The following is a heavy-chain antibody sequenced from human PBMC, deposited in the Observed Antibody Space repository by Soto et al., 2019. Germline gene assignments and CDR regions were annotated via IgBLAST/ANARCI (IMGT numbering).Heavy chain of an antibody. CDR1: GFTFDDYA. Sequence: EVQLVESGGGLVQPGRSLRLSCAASGFTFDDYAMHWVRQAPGKGLEWVSRISWDSGSIGYADSVKGRFTISRDNAKNSLYLQMNSLRPEDTALYYCAKDKGQWLAPYYYGMDVWGQGTTVTVSS. J-gene: IGHJ6*02. CDR2: ISWDSGSI. CDR3: AKDKGQWLAPYYYGMDV. V-gene: IGHV3-9*01. D-gene: IGHD6-19*01.